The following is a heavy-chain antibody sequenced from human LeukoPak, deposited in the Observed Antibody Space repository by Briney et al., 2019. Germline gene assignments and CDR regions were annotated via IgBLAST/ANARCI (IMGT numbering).Heavy chain of an antibody. V-gene: IGHV4-34*01. CDR3: ARGGYSYGYFDY. Sequence: SETLSLTCAVYGGSFSGYYWSWIRQPPGKGLEWIGEINYSGSTNYNPSLKSRVTISVDTSKNQFSLKLSSVTAADTAVYYCARGGYSYGYFDYWGQGTLVTVSS. CDR2: INYSGST. J-gene: IGHJ4*02. CDR1: GGSFSGYY. D-gene: IGHD5-18*01.